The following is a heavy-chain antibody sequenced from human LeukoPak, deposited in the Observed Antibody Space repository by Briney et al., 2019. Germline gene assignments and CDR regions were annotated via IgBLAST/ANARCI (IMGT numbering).Heavy chain of an antibody. V-gene: IGHV4-59*01. CDR2: IYYSGST. CDR1: GGSISSYY. J-gene: IGHJ6*02. CDR3: ARGTVPYYYYYGMDV. D-gene: IGHD4-17*01. Sequence: SETLSLTCTVSGGSISSYYWSWIRQPPGKGLGWIGYIYYSGSTNYNPSLKSRVTISVDTSKNQFSLKLSSVTAADTAVYYCARGTVPYYYYYGMDVWSQGTTVTVSS.